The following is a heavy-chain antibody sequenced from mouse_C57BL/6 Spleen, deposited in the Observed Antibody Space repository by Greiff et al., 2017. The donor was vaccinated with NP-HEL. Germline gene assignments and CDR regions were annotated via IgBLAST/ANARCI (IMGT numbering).Heavy chain of an antibody. D-gene: IGHD1-1*01. Sequence: QVQLQQPGAELVKPGASVKLSCKASGYTFTSYWMQWVKQRPGQGLEWIGEIDPSDSYTNYNQKFKGKATLTVDTSSSTAYMQLSSLTSEDSAVYYCARLDVITTVNYWGQGTTLTVSS. V-gene: IGHV1-50*01. CDR3: ARLDVITTVNY. J-gene: IGHJ2*01. CDR1: GYTFTSYW. CDR2: IDPSDSYT.